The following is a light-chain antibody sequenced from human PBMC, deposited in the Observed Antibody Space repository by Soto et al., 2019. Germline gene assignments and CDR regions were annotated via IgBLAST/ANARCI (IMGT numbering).Light chain of an antibody. V-gene: IGKV3-15*01. CDR2: GTS. CDR3: HQRQYWPPIT. J-gene: IGKJ5*01. CDR1: RSVNIN. Sequence: EIVMTQSPATLSVSPGERATLSCRASRSVNINLAWYQQKPGQAPRLLIYGTSTRATGVPARFSGSGSGTEFTLTISNLQSEDFAVYYCHQRQYWPPITFGQGTRLEIK.